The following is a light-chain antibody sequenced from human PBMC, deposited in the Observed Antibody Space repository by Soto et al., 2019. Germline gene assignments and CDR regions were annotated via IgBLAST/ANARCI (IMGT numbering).Light chain of an antibody. CDR3: QQYGSSPWT. CDR1: QSVASRN. V-gene: IGKV3-20*01. J-gene: IGKJ1*01. CDR2: GAS. Sequence: EIVYTQSRGTLSLSPGERATLSCRASQSVASRNLAWYQQKSGQAPRLLIYGASSRAIHTPDRFSGSGSGTDFTLTISGLEPEDFAVYYCQQYGSSPWTFGQGTKV.